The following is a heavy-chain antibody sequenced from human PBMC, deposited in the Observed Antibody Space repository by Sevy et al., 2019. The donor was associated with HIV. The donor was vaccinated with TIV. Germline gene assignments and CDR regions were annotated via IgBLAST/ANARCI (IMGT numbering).Heavy chain of an antibody. CDR3: ARVRLGYCSGGSCFLGYFDY. CDR1: GGTFSSYA. J-gene: IGHJ4*02. D-gene: IGHD2-15*01. V-gene: IGHV1-69*13. CDR2: IIPIFGTA. Sequence: ASVKVSCKASGGTFSSYAISWVRQAPGQGLEWMGGIIPIFGTANYAQKFQGRVTITADESTSTAYMELSSLRSEDTAVYYCARVRLGYCSGGSCFLGYFDYWGQGTLVTVSS.